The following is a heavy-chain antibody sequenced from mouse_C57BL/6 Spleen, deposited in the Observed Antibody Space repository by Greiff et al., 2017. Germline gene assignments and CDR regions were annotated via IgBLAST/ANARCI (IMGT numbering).Heavy chain of an antibody. CDR3: ARSGSGYYAMDY. J-gene: IGHJ4*01. D-gene: IGHD3-1*01. V-gene: IGHV1-52*01. CDR2: IDPSDSET. Sequence: QVQLQQSGAELVRPGSSVKLSCKASGYTFTSYWMHWVKQRPIQGLEWIGNIDPSDSETHYNQKFKDKATLTVDKSSSTAYMQLSSLTSEDSAVYYCARSGSGYYAMDYWGQGTSVTVSS. CDR1: GYTFTSYW.